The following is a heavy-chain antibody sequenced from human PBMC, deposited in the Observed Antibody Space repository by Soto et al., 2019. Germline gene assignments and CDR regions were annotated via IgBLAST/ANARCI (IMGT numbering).Heavy chain of an antibody. V-gene: IGHV4-31*03. Sequence: SETLSLTCTVSGGSIRSGGYYWSWIRQHPGKGLEWIGYIYYSGSTYYNPSLKSRVTISVDRSKNQFSLKLSSVTAADTAVYYCAKPRSSLQWPPFDPWGHGTLVTVSS. CDR2: IYYSGST. D-gene: IGHD6-19*01. J-gene: IGHJ5*02. CDR3: AKPRSSLQWPPFDP. CDR1: GGSIRSGGYY.